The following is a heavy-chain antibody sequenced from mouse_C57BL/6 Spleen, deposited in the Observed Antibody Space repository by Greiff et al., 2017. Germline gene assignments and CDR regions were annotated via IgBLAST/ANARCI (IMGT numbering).Heavy chain of an antibody. D-gene: IGHD1-1*01. CDR3: ARDYYGSIFDY. Sequence: QVQLKQPGAELVKPGASVKLSCKASGYTFTSYWMHWVKQRPGRGLEWIGRIDPNGGGTKYNEKFKSKATLTVDKPSSTAYMQLSSLTSEDSAVYYCARDYYGSIFDYWGQGTTLTVSS. CDR1: GYTFTSYW. CDR2: IDPNGGGT. V-gene: IGHV1-72*01. J-gene: IGHJ2*01.